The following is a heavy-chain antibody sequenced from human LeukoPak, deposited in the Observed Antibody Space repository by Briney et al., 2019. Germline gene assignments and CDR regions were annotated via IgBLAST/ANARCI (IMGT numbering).Heavy chain of an antibody. Sequence: SVKVSCKASGGTFSSYAISWVRQAPGQGLEWMGGIIPIFGTANYAQKFQGRVTITADESTSTAYMELSSLRSEDTAVYYCARDRGVRYPLSLYYYYGMDVWGQGTTVTVSS. CDR1: GGTFSSYA. CDR3: ARDRGVRYPLSLYYYYGMDV. J-gene: IGHJ6*02. V-gene: IGHV1-69*13. CDR2: IIPIFGTA. D-gene: IGHD3-10*01.